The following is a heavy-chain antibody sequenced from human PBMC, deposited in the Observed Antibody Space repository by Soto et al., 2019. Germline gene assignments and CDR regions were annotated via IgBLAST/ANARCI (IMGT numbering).Heavy chain of an antibody. D-gene: IGHD6-13*01. Sequence: QVQLVESGGGVVQPGRSLRLSCAASGFTFSSYAMHWVRQAPGKGLEWVAVISYDGSNKYYADSVKGRFNISRDNAKKTLYRQMNSLRAEDTAVYCCARVREASIAAAAIRYKWFDPWGHATLVTVS. V-gene: IGHV3-30-3*01. CDR2: ISYDGSNK. CDR3: ARVREASIAAAAIRYKWFDP. CDR1: GFTFSSYA. J-gene: IGHJ5*02.